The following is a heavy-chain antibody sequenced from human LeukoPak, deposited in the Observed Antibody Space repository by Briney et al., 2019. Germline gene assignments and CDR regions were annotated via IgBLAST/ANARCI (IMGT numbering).Heavy chain of an antibody. V-gene: IGHV4-39*01. CDR3: ARGYCSSTSCYPSEFDP. CDR2: IYYSGST. CDR1: GGSISSSSYY. J-gene: IGHJ5*02. Sequence: SETLSLTCTVSGGSISSSSYYCGWIRQPPGKGLEWIGSIYYSGSTYYNPSLKSRGTISVDTSKNQSSLKLSSVTAADTAVYSCARGYCSSTSCYPSEFDPWGQGTLVTVSS. D-gene: IGHD2-2*01.